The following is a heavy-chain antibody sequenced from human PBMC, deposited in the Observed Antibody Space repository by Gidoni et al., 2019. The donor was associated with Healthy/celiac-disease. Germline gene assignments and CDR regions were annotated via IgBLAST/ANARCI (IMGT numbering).Heavy chain of an antibody. V-gene: IGHV3-13*04. CDR3: AREGYYGSGSYFDI. CDR2: IGTAGDT. D-gene: IGHD3-10*01. J-gene: IGHJ3*02. CDR1: GFTFSSYD. Sequence: EVQLVESGGGLVQPGGSLRLSCAASGFTFSSYDMHWGRQATGKGLEWVSAIGTAGDTYYPGSVKGRFTISRENAKNSLYLQMNSLRAGDTAVYYCAREGYYGSGSYFDIWGQGTMVTVSS.